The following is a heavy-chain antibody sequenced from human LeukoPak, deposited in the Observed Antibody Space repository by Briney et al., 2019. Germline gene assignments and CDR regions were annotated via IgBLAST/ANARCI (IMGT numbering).Heavy chain of an antibody. CDR1: GGSFSGYY. J-gene: IGHJ6*03. V-gene: IGHV4-34*01. CDR2: IYHSGST. D-gene: IGHD3-10*01. Sequence: SETLSLTCAVYGGSFSGYYWSWIRQPPGKGLEWIGSIYHSGSTNYNPSLKSRVTISVDTSKNQFSLKLSSVTAADTAVYYCMVRGVIGFYYYMDVWGKGTTVTISS. CDR3: MVRGVIGFYYYMDV.